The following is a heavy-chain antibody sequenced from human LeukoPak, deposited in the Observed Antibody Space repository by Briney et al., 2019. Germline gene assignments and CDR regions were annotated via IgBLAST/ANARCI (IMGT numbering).Heavy chain of an antibody. Sequence: SETLSLTCTVSGGSIISSDYHWGRVRQPPGKGLEWIGTISYSGNTDYNPSLRSRVTISVDTSNNQISLRLGSVTAADTAVYHCARHCCSGPAKRVFDIWGQGTMVTVSS. CDR1: GGSIISSDYH. CDR2: ISYSGNT. CDR3: ARHCCSGPAKRVFDI. V-gene: IGHV4-39*01. D-gene: IGHD2-15*01. J-gene: IGHJ3*02.